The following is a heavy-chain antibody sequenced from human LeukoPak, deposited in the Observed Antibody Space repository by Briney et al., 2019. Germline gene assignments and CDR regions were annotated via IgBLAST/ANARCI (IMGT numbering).Heavy chain of an antibody. CDR1: GYTFTAYY. D-gene: IGHD5-24*01. J-gene: IGHJ4*02. CDR3: ARGGDGDRRDFDY. CDR2: INPNSGDT. V-gene: IGHV1-2*02. Sequence: ASVKVSCKASGYTFTAYYLHWVRQDPGQGLEWMGWINPNSGDTNYAQKFQGRVTMARDTSISTAYMELSSLSSEDTAVYYCARGGDGDRRDFDYWGQGTLVTVSS.